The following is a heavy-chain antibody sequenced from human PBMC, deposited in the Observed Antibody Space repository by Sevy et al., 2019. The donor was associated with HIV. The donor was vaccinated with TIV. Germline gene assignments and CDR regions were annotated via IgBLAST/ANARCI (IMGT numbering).Heavy chain of an antibody. D-gene: IGHD3-16*02. CDR2: MSYNGNKK. CDR3: AREAVLMGGVIVSYGMDV. V-gene: IGHV3-30*04. J-gene: IGHJ6*02. Sequence: GGSLRLSCAASGFSFSRSAMHWVRQAPGKGLEWVAVMSYNGNKKYNGDSVKGRFTISRDDSMNTLYLQMNSLRAEDTAVYYCAREAVLMGGVIVSYGMDVWGQGTTVTVSS. CDR1: GFSFSRSA.